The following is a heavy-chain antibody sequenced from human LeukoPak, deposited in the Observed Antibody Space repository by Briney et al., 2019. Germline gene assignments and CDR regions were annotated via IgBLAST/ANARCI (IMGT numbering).Heavy chain of an antibody. D-gene: IGHD3-10*01. CDR3: LAAGGY. J-gene: IGHJ4*02. Sequence: GGSLRLSCAGSGFTFSNSYMNWVRQAPGKGLEWVANIKPDGTEKYYADSVRGRFTISRDNAWNSLYLQMNSLRVEDTAVYYCLAAGGYWGQGTLVTVSS. CDR1: GFTFSNSY. V-gene: IGHV3-7*01. CDR2: IKPDGTEK.